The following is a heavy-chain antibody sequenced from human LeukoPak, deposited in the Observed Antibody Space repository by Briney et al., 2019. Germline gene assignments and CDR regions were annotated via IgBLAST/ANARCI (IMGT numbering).Heavy chain of an antibody. D-gene: IGHD3-3*01. Sequence: GGSLRLSCAASGFTFSSYEMNWVRQAPGMGLEWVSYISSSGSTIYYADSVKGRFTISRDNAKNSLYLQMNSLRAEDTAVYYCARDQYYDFWSGPNAFDYWGQGTLVTVSS. V-gene: IGHV3-48*03. CDR3: ARDQYYDFWSGPNAFDY. J-gene: IGHJ4*02. CDR1: GFTFSSYE. CDR2: ISSSGSTI.